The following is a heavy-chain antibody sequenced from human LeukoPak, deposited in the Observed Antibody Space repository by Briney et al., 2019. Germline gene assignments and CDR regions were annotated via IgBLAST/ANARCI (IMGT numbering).Heavy chain of an antibody. V-gene: IGHV3-48*01. CDR2: ISSNSATT. D-gene: IGHD1-26*01. Sequence: GGSLRLSCAASGFSFSTNSMNWVRQVPGKGLEWISYISSNSATTYYADSVKGRFTISRDNAKNSLYLHMNSLRADDTAVYYCARDTRSLIDYWGQGTLVTVSS. CDR3: ARDTRSLIDY. J-gene: IGHJ4*02. CDR1: GFSFSTNS.